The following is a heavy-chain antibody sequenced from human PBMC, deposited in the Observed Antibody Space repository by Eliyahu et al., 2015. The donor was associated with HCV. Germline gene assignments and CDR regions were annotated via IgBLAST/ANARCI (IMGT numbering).Heavy chain of an antibody. V-gene: IGHV3-15*01. CDR2: IKSKTDGGTT. Sequence: EVQLVESGGGLVKPGGSLRLSCAASGFTFXKAWIGRVRHPPPTAPPRIGRIKSKTDGGTTDYAAPVKGRFTISRDDSKSTLYLQMNSLKTEDTAVYYCTTGAPGGFDYYLDVWGQGTTVTV. D-gene: IGHD3-10*01. CDR3: TTGAPGGFDYYLDV. CDR1: GFTFXKAW. J-gene: IGHJ6*03.